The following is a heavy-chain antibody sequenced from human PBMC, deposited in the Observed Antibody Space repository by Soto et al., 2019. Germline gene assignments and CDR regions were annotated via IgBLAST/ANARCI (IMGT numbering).Heavy chain of an antibody. CDR2: NNADNGDT. CDR1: GYTFSTYA. Sequence: QVHLVPAGAEMRKPGASVKVSCKASGYTFSTYAIHWVRQAPGQGLEWMGWNNADNGDTKFSQKFQGRVTITRDTSANTAYRDLSSLRPEDTAVYYWARGGWFGELPFDYWGQGTRVTVSS. CDR3: ARGGWFGELPFDY. J-gene: IGHJ4*02. D-gene: IGHD3-10*01. V-gene: IGHV1-3*01.